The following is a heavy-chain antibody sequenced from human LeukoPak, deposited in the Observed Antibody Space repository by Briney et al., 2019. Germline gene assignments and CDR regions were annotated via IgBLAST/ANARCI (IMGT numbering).Heavy chain of an antibody. J-gene: IGHJ4*02. CDR2: ISAYRGHT. V-gene: IGHV1-18*01. CDR1: GYTFTNHG. D-gene: IGHD4-17*01. CDR3: ARMGGWEQSDYEGNPDY. Sequence: ASVKVSCKTSGYTFTNHGITWVRQSPGQGLEWMGWISAYRGHTNYAQNLQGRVTMTTDTSTSTAYTELERLTSDDTAVYYCARMGGWEQSDYEGNPDYWGQGTLVTVSS.